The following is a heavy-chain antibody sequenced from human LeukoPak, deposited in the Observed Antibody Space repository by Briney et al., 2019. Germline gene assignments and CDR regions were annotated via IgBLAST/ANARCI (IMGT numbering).Heavy chain of an antibody. CDR1: GFTFSSYA. V-gene: IGHV3-9*01. CDR3: AKDIAAVGYYFDY. J-gene: IGHJ4*02. CDR2: VSWNSGSI. Sequence: GGSLRLSCAASGFTFSSYAMSWVRQAPGKGLEWVSGVSWNSGSIGYADSVKGRFTISRDNAKNSLYLQMNSLRAEDTALYYCAKDIAAVGYYFDYWGQGTLVTVSS. D-gene: IGHD1-26*01.